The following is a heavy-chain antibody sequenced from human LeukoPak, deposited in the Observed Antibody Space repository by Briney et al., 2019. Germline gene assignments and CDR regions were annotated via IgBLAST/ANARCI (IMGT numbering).Heavy chain of an antibody. CDR3: AKDRQYTIFGVVINPYFDY. Sequence: PGGSLRLSCAASGFTFSSYGMHWVRQAPGKGLEWVAFIRYDGSNKYYADSVKGRFTISRDNSKNTLYLQMNSLRAEDTAVHYCAKDRQYTIFGVVINPYFDYWGQGTLVTVSS. D-gene: IGHD3-3*01. CDR1: GFTFSSYG. J-gene: IGHJ4*02. V-gene: IGHV3-30*02. CDR2: IRYDGSNK.